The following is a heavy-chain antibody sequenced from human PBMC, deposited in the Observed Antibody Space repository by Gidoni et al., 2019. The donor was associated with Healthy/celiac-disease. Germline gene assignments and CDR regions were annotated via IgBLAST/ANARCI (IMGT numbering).Heavy chain of an antibody. CDR1: GFTFCSYA. CDR2: IGGSGGST. CDR3: ANAGGARYVGGFDY. D-gene: IGHD1-26*01. J-gene: IGHJ4*02. Sequence: EVWRLGSEAGLVKPGGSLGRCCAAPGFTFCSYAMSWVRQAPEKGLEGVSGIGGSGGSTYDADSVKGRFTISRDNSKTTLYLHINSLSAEDTAVYYCANAGGARYVGGFDYWGQGTLVTVSS. V-gene: IGHV3-23*01.